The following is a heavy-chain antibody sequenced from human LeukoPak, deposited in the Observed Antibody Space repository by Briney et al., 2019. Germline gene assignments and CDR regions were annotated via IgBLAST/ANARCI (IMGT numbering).Heavy chain of an antibody. V-gene: IGHV1-46*01. CDR1: GYTFTSYY. J-gene: IGHJ4*02. CDR3: ARLGGLGSDCSSTSCSPFDY. Sequence: ASVKVSCKASGYTFTSYYMHWVRQAPGQGLEWMGIINPSGGSTSYAQKFQGRVTMTRDMSTSTFYMELSSLRSEDTAVYYCARLGGLGSDCSSTSCSPFDYWGQGTLVTVSS. D-gene: IGHD2-2*01. CDR2: INPSGGST.